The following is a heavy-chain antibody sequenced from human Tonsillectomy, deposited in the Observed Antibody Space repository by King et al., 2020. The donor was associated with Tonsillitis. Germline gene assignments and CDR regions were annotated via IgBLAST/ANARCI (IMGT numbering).Heavy chain of an antibody. D-gene: IGHD3-16*01. V-gene: IGHV3-72*01. Sequence: VQLVESGGGLVQPGGSLRLSCAASGFTFSDHYMDWVRQAPGKGLEWVGRTKTKDNGYTAEYGASVKGRFTISRDDSENSLYLQMNSLKTEDTAVYYWTRGPPWGSYFPPDYWGQGTLVTVSS. CDR2: TKTKDNGYTA. CDR3: TRGPPWGSYFPPDY. J-gene: IGHJ4*02. CDR1: GFTFSDHY.